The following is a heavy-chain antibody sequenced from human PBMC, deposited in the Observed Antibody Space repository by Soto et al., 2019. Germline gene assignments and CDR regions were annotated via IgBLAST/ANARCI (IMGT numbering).Heavy chain of an antibody. J-gene: IGHJ6*02. V-gene: IGHV4-59*01. CDR2: IYFSGST. CDR3: ARGTSWSGMDV. CDR1: GGSISSFS. Sequence: SATLSLTCPVSGGSISSFSWSWIRQPPGKGLEWIGYIYFSGSTNYNPSLKSRVTISVDTSKNQFSLNLSSVTAADTAVYYCARGTSWSGMDVWGQGTTVTVSS. D-gene: IGHD2-2*01.